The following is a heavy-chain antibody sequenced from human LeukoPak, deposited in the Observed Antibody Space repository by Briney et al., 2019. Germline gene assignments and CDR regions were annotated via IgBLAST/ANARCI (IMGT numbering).Heavy chain of an antibody. CDR3: ARDWGIAAATPYYFDH. Sequence: SETLSLTCTVSVGSISSGNYYYSWIRQSAGKGMEWIGNIYMSGSTRYNPSLMCRVAMSVDTSKNQFSLKISSATAADTAVYYCARDWGIAAATPYYFDHWGQGILVTVSS. J-gene: IGHJ4*02. CDR2: IYMSGST. CDR1: VGSISSGNYY. V-gene: IGHV4-61*09. D-gene: IGHD6-13*01.